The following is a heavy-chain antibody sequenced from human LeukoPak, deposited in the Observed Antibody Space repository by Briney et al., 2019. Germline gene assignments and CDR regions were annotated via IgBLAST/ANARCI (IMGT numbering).Heavy chain of an antibody. D-gene: IGHD3-10*01. CDR2: IWYDGSNK. CDR1: GFTFSSYG. J-gene: IGHJ4*02. V-gene: IGHV3-33*01. Sequence: GGSLRLSCAASGFTFSSYGMHWVRQAPGKGLEWVAVIWYDGSNKYYADSVKGRFTISRDNSKNTLNLQMNSLRAEDTAVYYCARDQPVRGVPDYWGQGTLVTVSS. CDR3: ARDQPVRGVPDY.